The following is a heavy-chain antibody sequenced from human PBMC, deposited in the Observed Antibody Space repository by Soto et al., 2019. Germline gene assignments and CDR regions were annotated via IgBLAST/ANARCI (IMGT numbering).Heavy chain of an antibody. CDR2: IIPIFGTA. J-gene: IGHJ6*02. CDR1: GGTFSSYA. D-gene: IGHD2-2*01. CDR3: ARGNIVVVPAAIRDYYYYGMDV. Sequence: QVQLVQSGAEVKKPGSSVKVSCKASGGTFSSYAISWVRQAPGQGLEWMGGIIPIFGTANYAQKFQGRVTITADESTSKAYMEMSSLRSEDTAVYYCARGNIVVVPAAIRDYYYYGMDVWGQGTTVTVSS. V-gene: IGHV1-69*01.